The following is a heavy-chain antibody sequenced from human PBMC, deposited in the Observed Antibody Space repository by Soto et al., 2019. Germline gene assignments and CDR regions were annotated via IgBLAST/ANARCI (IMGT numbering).Heavy chain of an antibody. CDR3: ARVYGDPLIDAYDL. Sequence: EVQLVGSGGGLVQPGGSLRLSCAGYGFTFSGYEMTWVRQAPGKGLEWVSHISYRGSPIYYADSVKGRFTISRDNAQNSVYLQMNSLRGDDTAVYYCARVYGDPLIDAYDLWGQGTMVTVSS. V-gene: IGHV3-48*03. CDR1: GFTFSGYE. D-gene: IGHD4-17*01. CDR2: ISYRGSPI. J-gene: IGHJ3*01.